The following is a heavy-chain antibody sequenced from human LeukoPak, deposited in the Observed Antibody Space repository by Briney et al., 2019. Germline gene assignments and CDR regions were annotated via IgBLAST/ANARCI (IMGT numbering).Heavy chain of an antibody. Sequence: SQTLSLTCTVSGGSISSGGFSWSWIRQHPGKGLEWIGYIHYSGNTYHNPSLKSRVIISVDASKNQFSLKLSSVTAADTAVYYCARLPRLPQGDAFDIWGQGTMVTVSS. CDR3: ARLPRLPQGDAFDI. CDR2: IHYSGNT. V-gene: IGHV4-31*03. D-gene: IGHD5-12*01. CDR1: GGSISSGGFS. J-gene: IGHJ3*02.